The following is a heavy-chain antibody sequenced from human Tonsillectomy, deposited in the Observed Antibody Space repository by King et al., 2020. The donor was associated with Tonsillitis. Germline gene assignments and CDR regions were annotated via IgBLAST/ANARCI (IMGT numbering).Heavy chain of an antibody. CDR1: GYTFTSYY. CDR3: ARVCSSANWYFYH. Sequence: QLVQSGAEVKKPGASVKVSCKASGYTFTSYYMHWVRQAPGQGLEWMGIINPSGGSTTYAQKFQGRVTLTRDTSTSTVYMEVGSLRSEDTAVYYCARVCSSANWYFYHWGPGTLGTV. V-gene: IGHV1-46*03. J-gene: IGHJ4*02. D-gene: IGHD6-6*01. CDR2: INPSGGST.